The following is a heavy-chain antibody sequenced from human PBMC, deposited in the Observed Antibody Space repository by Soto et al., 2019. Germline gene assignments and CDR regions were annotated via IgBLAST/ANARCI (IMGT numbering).Heavy chain of an antibody. J-gene: IGHJ4*02. CDR2: ISSDGRDR. D-gene: IGHD1-26*01. Sequence: GGSLRLSCAASGFTFISYGIHWVRQAPGKGLEWVAVISSDGRDRHYADSVKGRFTISRDNSKNTLSLQMNSLRADDTAVYYCAKDFDIGGAAYYFDYWGQGTLVTVSS. CDR1: GFTFISYG. V-gene: IGHV3-30*18. CDR3: AKDFDIGGAAYYFDY.